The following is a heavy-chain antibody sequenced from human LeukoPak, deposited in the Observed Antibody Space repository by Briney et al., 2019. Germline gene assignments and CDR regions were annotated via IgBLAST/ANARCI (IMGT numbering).Heavy chain of an antibody. Sequence: PGGSLRLSCAASGFTFSTYAMSWVRQAPGKGLEWVSTISGSGGSTYYADSVKGRFTISRDNSRNTLYLQMNSLRAEDTAVYYCARELRDTAMVTERYYYYYMDVWGKGTTVTVSS. J-gene: IGHJ6*03. CDR1: GFTFSTYA. CDR2: ISGSGGST. CDR3: ARELRDTAMVTERYYYYYMDV. D-gene: IGHD5-18*01. V-gene: IGHV3-23*01.